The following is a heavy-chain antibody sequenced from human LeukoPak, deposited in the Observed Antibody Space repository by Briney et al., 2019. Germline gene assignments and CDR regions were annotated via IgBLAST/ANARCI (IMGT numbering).Heavy chain of an antibody. Sequence: GASVKVSCKASGYTFTGYFMQWVRQAPGQGLEWMGWINPNSGGTSYAQEFQGRVTMTRDTSFSTAYMELSRLRPDDTAVYYCGRGSYYDYWGQGTLVTVSS. V-gene: IGHV1-2*02. CDR1: GYTFTGYF. J-gene: IGHJ4*02. D-gene: IGHD3-16*01. CDR3: GRGSYYDY. CDR2: INPNSGGT.